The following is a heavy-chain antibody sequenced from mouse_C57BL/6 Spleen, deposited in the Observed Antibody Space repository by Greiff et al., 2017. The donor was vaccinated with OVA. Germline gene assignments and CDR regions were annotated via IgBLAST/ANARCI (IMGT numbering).Heavy chain of an antibody. CDR1: GYTFTDYN. CDR2: INPNNGGT. Sequence: VQPQQSGPELVKPGASVKIPCKASGYTFTDYNMDWVKQSHGKSLEWIGDINPNNGGTIYNQKFKGKATLTVDKSSSTAYMELRSLTSEDTAVYYCARQDSSGWFAYWGQGTLVTVSA. D-gene: IGHD3-2*02. V-gene: IGHV1-18*01. CDR3: ARQDSSGWFAY. J-gene: IGHJ3*01.